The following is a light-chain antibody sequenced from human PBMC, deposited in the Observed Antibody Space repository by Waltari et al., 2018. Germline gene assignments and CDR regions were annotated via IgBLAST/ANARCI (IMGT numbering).Light chain of an antibody. CDR2: DAS. J-gene: IGKJ2*01. Sequence: DIDMTQSPSSLSASVGDRVTITCQASQDVSKYVNWYQQKPGKAPKFLIYDASSLEKGVPSRFCGGGSGTHFTFTINSLQPEDFATYYCQQYDNLPYTFGQGTKLEIK. CDR3: QQYDNLPYT. CDR1: QDVSKY. V-gene: IGKV1-33*01.